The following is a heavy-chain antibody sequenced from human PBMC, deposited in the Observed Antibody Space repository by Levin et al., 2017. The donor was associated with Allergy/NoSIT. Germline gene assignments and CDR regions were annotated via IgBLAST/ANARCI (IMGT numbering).Heavy chain of an antibody. CDR2: KYYSGST. Sequence: NPSETLSLTCTVSGGSISSYYWSWIRQPPGKGLEWIGYKYYSGSTKYNPSLKSRVTISVDTSKNQFSLKLSSVTAADTAVYYCARLDSSGYLSGWGQGTLVTVSS. V-gene: IGHV4-59*08. CDR1: GGSISSYY. J-gene: IGHJ4*02. D-gene: IGHD3-22*01. CDR3: ARLDSSGYLSG.